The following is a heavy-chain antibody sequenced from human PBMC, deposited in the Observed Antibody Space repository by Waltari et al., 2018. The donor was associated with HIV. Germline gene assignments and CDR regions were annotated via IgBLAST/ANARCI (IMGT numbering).Heavy chain of an antibody. Sequence: LVEYGGDLVQSGTSLRLTCEASRFSFSGYDMFWVRQAPGKGLEWVAVISNDGNDKKYVDSVKGRFNVSRDNVKNTLYLYMSRLRPEDTAVYYCVRETSGRDAFDIWGLGTQVIVSS. V-gene: IGHV3-30*15. CDR3: VRETSGRDAFDI. D-gene: IGHD2-15*01. J-gene: IGHJ3*02. CDR1: RFSFSGYD. CDR2: ISNDGNDK.